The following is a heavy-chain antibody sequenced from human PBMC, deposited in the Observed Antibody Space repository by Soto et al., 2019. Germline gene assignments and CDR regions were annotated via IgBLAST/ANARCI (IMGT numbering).Heavy chain of an antibody. J-gene: IGHJ5*02. CDR1: GFSLSTSGVG. CDR2: IHWNDDK. V-gene: IGHV2-5*01. CDR3: ALARGAGGFDP. D-gene: IGHD6-13*01. Sequence: QITLKESGPTLVKPTQTLTLTCTFSGFSLSTSGVGVGWIRQPPGKALEWLALIHWNDDKRYSPSLKSRLTITKDTSKNQVVLTMTNMDPVDTATYYCALARGAGGFDPWGQGTLVTVSS.